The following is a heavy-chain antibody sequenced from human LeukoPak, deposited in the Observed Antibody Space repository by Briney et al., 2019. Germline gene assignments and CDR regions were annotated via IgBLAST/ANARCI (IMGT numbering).Heavy chain of an antibody. V-gene: IGHV1-24*01. J-gene: IGHJ4*02. CDR2: FDPEDSET. CDR1: GYTLTELS. CDR3: AKGEIRRVLNRGVDF. D-gene: IGHD2/OR15-2a*01. Sequence: ASVKVSCTVSGYTLTELSMHWVRQAPGTGHEWMGGFDPEDSETIYAQKSQDRVTMIEDTSTDKAYMWVSSLRSEDTAVYYCAKGEIRRVLNRGVDFWGQGNGVSVFS.